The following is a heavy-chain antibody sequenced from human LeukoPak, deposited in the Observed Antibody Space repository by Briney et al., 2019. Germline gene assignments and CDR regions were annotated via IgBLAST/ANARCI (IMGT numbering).Heavy chain of an antibody. CDR1: GFTFSSCE. V-gene: IGHV3-48*03. D-gene: IGHD3-10*01. Sequence: GGSLRLSCAASGFTFSSCEMNWVRQAPGKGLEWVSYISSSGSPIYYADSVKGRFTISSDNAKNSLYLQMNSLRAEDTAVYYCAREYSDGSGSYYYYYGMDVWGKGTTVIVSS. J-gene: IGHJ6*04. CDR2: ISSSGSPI. CDR3: AREYSDGSGSYYYYYGMDV.